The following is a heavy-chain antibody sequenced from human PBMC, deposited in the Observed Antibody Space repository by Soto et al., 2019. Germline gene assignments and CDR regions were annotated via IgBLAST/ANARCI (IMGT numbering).Heavy chain of an antibody. D-gene: IGHD1-1*01. Sequence: VSLRLSCAASGFTFSSYSTNWVRQAPGKGLEWVSSISSSSSYIYYADSVKGRFTISRDNAKNSLHLQMNSLRAEDTAVYYCARDARERRSGFDYWGQGTLVTVSS. CDR2: ISSSSSYI. V-gene: IGHV3-21*01. CDR3: ARDARERRSGFDY. CDR1: GFTFSSYS. J-gene: IGHJ4*02.